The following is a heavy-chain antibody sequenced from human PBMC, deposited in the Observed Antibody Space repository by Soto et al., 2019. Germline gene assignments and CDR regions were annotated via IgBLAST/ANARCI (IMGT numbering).Heavy chain of an antibody. J-gene: IGHJ4*02. CDR3: ASGSHSFFDFFDS. D-gene: IGHD3-3*01. Sequence: ASVKVSCTASGYTFTGYYMHWVRQAAGPGREWMGWINPNSGGTNYAQKFQGRVTMTRDTSISTAYMERSRLRSDDTAVYYCASGSHSFFDFFDSWGQGTLVTVSS. CDR2: INPNSGGT. CDR1: GYTFTGYY. V-gene: IGHV1-2*02.